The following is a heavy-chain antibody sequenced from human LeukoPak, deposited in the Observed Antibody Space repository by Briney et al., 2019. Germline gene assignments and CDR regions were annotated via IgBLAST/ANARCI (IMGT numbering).Heavy chain of an antibody. J-gene: IGHJ6*03. Sequence: GGSLRLSCAASGFTFSSYSMNWVRQAPGKGLEWVSSISSSSSYIYYADSVKARFTISRDNSQNTVSLQLNNLRIEDTALYYCAKTSLSDPSGHYYYMDVWGKGTTVTISS. CDR2: ISSSSSYI. CDR3: AKTSLSDPSGHYYYMDV. V-gene: IGHV3-21*01. CDR1: GFTFSSYS. D-gene: IGHD3-3*01.